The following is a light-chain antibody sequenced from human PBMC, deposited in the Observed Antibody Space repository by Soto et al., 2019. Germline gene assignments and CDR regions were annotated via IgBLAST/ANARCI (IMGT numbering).Light chain of an antibody. CDR2: DNN. J-gene: IGLJ2*01. V-gene: IGLV1-51*01. Sequence: QSVLTQPPSVSAAPGQTVTISCSGSSSNIGNNYVSWYQQLPGTAPKLLIYDNNKRPSGIPDRFSCSKSGTSATLGITGLQTGDEADYYCGTWDSSLSVVVFGGGTKVTVL. CDR3: GTWDSSLSVVV. CDR1: SSNIGNNY.